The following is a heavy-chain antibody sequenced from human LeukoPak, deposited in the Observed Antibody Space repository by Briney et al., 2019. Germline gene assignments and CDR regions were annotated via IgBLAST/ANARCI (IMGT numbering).Heavy chain of an antibody. J-gene: IGHJ2*01. CDR3: AKEGYGDYEGYFDL. Sequence: GGSLRLSCAASGFTFSSYAMSRVRQAPGKGLEWVSATSGSGGSTYYADSVKGRFTISRDNSKNTLYLQMNSLRAEDTAVYYCAKEGYGDYEGYFDLWGRGTLVTVSS. D-gene: IGHD4-17*01. CDR2: TSGSGGST. CDR1: GFTFSSYA. V-gene: IGHV3-23*01.